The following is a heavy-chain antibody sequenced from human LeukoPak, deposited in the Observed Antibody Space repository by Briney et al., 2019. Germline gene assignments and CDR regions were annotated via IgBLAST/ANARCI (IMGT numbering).Heavy chain of an antibody. CDR1: GFTFSSYA. CDR3: ARDTTSSGWYWFDP. Sequence: PGRSLRLSCAASGFTFSSYAMHWVRQAPGKGLEWVAVISYDGSNKYYADSVKGRFTISRDNSKDTLYLQMNSLRAEDTAVYYCARDTTSSGWYWFDPWGQGTLVTVSS. V-gene: IGHV3-30*04. D-gene: IGHD6-19*01. J-gene: IGHJ5*02. CDR2: ISYDGSNK.